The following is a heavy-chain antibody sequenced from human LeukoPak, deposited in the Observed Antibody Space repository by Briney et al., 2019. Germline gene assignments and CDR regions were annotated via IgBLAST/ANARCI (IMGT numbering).Heavy chain of an antibody. CDR1: GYGLTDYY. D-gene: IGHD6-13*01. J-gene: IGHJ4*02. CDR3: ARGGNWQQLVKYYFDY. V-gene: IGHV1-2*02. Sequence: GASVRVSCKASGYGLTDYYIHWVRQAPGQGLEWMAWINPNSGVTNYAQKFQGRVTMTRDTSINTAYMGLNRLRSDDTAVYYCARGGNWQQLVKYYFDYWGQGTLVTVSS. CDR2: INPNSGVT.